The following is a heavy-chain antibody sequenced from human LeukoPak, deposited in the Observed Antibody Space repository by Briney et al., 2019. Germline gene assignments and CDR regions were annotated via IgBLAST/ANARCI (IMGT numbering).Heavy chain of an antibody. CDR3: ARGYDYYYYMDV. CDR1: GFTFSSYA. D-gene: IGHD1-14*01. CDR2: ISYDGSNK. Sequence: GGALRLSGAASGFTFSSYAMHWVRQAPGKGLEWVAVISYDGSNKYYADSVKGRFTISRDNSKNTLYLQMNSLRAEDTAVYYCARGYDYYYYMDVWGKGTTVTVSS. J-gene: IGHJ6*03. V-gene: IGHV3-30*04.